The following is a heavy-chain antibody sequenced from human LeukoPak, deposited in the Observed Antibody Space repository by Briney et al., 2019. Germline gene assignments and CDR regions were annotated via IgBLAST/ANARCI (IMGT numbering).Heavy chain of an antibody. CDR3: AKDNYGSGEPYYYYYGMDV. CDR2: IYSGGST. V-gene: IGHV3-66*01. J-gene: IGHJ6*02. D-gene: IGHD3-10*01. Sequence: GGSLRLSCAASGFTVSSNYMSWVRQAPGKGLEWVSVIYSGGSTYYADSVKGRFTISRDNSKNTLYLQMNSLRAEDTAVYYCAKDNYGSGEPYYYYYGMDVWGQGTTVTVSS. CDR1: GFTVSSNY.